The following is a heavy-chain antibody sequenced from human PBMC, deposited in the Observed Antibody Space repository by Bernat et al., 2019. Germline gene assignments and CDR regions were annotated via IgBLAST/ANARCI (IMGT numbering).Heavy chain of an antibody. Sequence: EVQLVESGGGLVQPGGSLRLSCAASGFTFSSYSMNWVRQAPGKGLEWVSYISSSSSTIYYADSVKGRFTISRDNAKNSLYLQMNSLRAEDTAVYYCARGARDIAAPHHDAFDIWGQGTMVTVSS. J-gene: IGHJ3*02. CDR1: GFTFSSYS. V-gene: IGHV3-48*04. CDR3: ARGARDIAAPHHDAFDI. CDR2: ISSSSSTI. D-gene: IGHD6-6*01.